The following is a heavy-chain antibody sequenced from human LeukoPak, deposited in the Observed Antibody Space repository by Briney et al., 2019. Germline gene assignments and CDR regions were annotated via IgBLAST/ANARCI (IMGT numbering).Heavy chain of an antibody. D-gene: IGHD3-22*01. CDR2: ISTSSTYI. CDR1: GFTFSRYS. V-gene: IGHV3-21*01. CDR3: ARTGKDSSGYYTDY. J-gene: IGHJ4*02. Sequence: GGSLRLSCVASGFTFSRYSMNWVRQAPGKGLEWVSSISTSSTYIYYADSVKGRSTISRDNAKNSLYLQMNSLRAEDTAVYFCARTGKDSSGYYTDYRGQGTLVTVSS.